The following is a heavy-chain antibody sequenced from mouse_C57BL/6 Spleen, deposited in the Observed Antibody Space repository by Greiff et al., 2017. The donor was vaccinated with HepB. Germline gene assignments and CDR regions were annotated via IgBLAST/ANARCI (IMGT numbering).Heavy chain of an antibody. D-gene: IGHD4-1*02. J-gene: IGHJ2*01. CDR1: GYTFTDYN. CDR3: ATPTGSCFDY. V-gene: IGHV1-22*01. Sequence: VQLQQSGPELVKPGASVKMSCKASGYTFTDYNMHWVKQSHGKSLEWIGYINPNNGGTSYNQKFKGKATLTVNKSSSTAYMELRSLTSEDSAVYYCATPTGSCFDYWGQGTTLTVSS. CDR2: INPNNGGT.